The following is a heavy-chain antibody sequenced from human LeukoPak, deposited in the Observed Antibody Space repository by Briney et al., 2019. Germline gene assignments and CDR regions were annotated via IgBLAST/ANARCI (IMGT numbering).Heavy chain of an antibody. CDR3: ARDPYGDHEGPWFDP. Sequence: AASVKVSCKASGGTFSSYAISWVRQAPGQGLEWMGGIIPIFGTANYAQKFQGRVTITADESTSTAYMELSSLRSEDTAVYYCARDPYGDHEGPWFDPWGQGTLVTVSS. CDR1: GGTFSSYA. D-gene: IGHD4-17*01. V-gene: IGHV1-69*13. J-gene: IGHJ5*02. CDR2: IIPIFGTA.